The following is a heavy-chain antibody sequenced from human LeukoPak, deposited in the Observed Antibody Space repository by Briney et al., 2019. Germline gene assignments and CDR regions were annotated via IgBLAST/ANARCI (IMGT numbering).Heavy chain of an antibody. CDR3: ARRGSGWYRGWFDP. CDR2: IYYSGST. V-gene: IGHV4-59*08. J-gene: IGHJ5*02. D-gene: IGHD6-19*01. CDR1: GGSISSYY. Sequence: SETLSLTCTVSGGSISSYYWSWIRQPPGKGLEWIGYIYYSGSTNYNPSLKSRVTISVDTSKNQFSLKLSSVTAADTAVYYCARRGSGWYRGWFDPWGQGTLVTVSS.